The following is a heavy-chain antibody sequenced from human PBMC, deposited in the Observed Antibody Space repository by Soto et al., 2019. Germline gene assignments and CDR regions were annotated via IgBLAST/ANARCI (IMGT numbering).Heavy chain of an antibody. CDR1: GFTFTTYA. CDR3: ARDQCFGCVRICYYFDF. J-gene: IGHJ4*02. D-gene: IGHD3-3*01. Sequence: QVQLVESGGGVVQPGRSLRLSCAASGFTFTTYAIHWVRQAPGKGLEWVAVISNDGRGKYYADSVKGRFTISRDNSKNTLDLQMNSLRSDDTAVYYCARDQCFGCVRICYYFDFGGQGTLVTVSS. CDR2: ISNDGRGK. V-gene: IGHV3-30*04.